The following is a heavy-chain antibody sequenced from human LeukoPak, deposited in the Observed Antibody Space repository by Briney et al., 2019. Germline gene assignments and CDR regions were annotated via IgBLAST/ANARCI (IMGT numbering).Heavy chain of an antibody. J-gene: IGHJ4*02. CDR2: ISSSGGST. CDR1: GFTFSTYA. D-gene: IGHD6-19*01. CDR3: VRRAPGYSSGWLDY. V-gene: IGHV3-64*01. Sequence: GGSLRLSCAASGFTFSTYAMHWVRQAPGKGLEYISAISSSGGSTFYANSVKGRFTISRDNFKSTLYLQMGSLRAEDMALYYCVRRAPGYSSGWLDYWGQGTLVTVSS.